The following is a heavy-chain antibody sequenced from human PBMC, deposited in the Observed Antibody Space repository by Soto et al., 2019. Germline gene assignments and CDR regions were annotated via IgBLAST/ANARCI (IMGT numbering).Heavy chain of an antibody. V-gene: IGHV3-7*01. CDR2: IKQDGSDK. J-gene: IGHJ5*02. CDR3: ARDSAYDYGDYVWFDP. CDR1: GFTFSSYW. D-gene: IGHD4-17*01. Sequence: GGSLRLSCAASGFTFSSYWMSWVRQAPGKGLEWVANIKQDGSDKYYVDSVKGRFTISRDNAKNPLYLQMNSLRAEDTAVYYCARDSAYDYGDYVWFDPWGQGTLVTVSS.